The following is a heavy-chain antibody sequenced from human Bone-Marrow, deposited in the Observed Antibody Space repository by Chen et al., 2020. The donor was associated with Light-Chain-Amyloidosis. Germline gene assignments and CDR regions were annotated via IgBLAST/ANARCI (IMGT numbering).Heavy chain of an antibody. V-gene: IGHV3-23*01. J-gene: IGHJ4*02. CDR1: GFTFSSYA. CDR3: AKDIRYSSGWYYFDY. CDR2: ISGSGGST. Sequence: EVQLLESGGGLVQPGGSLRLSCAAPGFTFSSYAMSWVRQAPGKGLEWVSAISGSGGSTYYADSVKGRFTISRDNSKNTLYLQMNSLRAEDTAVYYCAKDIRYSSGWYYFDYWGQGTLVTVSS. D-gene: IGHD6-19*01.